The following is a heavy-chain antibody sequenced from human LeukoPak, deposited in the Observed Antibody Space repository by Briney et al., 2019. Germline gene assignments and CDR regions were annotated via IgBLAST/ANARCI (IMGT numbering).Heavy chain of an antibody. CDR2: IYYSGTT. Sequence: SETLSLTCTVSGGSISSSSYYWVWIRQPPGKGLEWIASIYYSGTTYYNPSLKSRVTISADTSKNQFSLKLGSVTAADTAVYYCTSRGWIVGLVDYWGQGTLVTVSS. CDR3: TSRGWIVGLVDY. CDR1: GGSISSSSYY. J-gene: IGHJ4*02. D-gene: IGHD3-22*01. V-gene: IGHV4-39*01.